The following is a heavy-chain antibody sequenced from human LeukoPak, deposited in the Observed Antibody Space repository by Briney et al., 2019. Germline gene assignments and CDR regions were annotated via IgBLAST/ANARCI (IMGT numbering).Heavy chain of an antibody. V-gene: IGHV1-2*02. CDR2: INPNSGGT. CDR1: GYTFTGYY. D-gene: IGHD6-6*01. Sequence: ASVKVSCKASGYTFTGYYMHWVRQAPGQGLEWMGWINPNSGGTNYAQKFQGRVTVTRDTSISTAYMELSRLRSDDTAVYYCARKYSSSGYYYYYMDVWGKGTTVTVSS. CDR3: ARKYSSSGYYYYYMDV. J-gene: IGHJ6*03.